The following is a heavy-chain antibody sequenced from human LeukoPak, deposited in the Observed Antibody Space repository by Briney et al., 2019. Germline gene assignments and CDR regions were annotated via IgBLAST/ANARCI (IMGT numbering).Heavy chain of an antibody. J-gene: IGHJ6*02. D-gene: IGHD4-23*01. Sequence: QPGGSLRLSCAASGFTVSSNYMSWVRQAPGKGLEWVSVIYSGGSTYYADSVKGRFTISRGNSKNTLYLQMNSLRAEDTAVYYCARDRIINGGNSGVSYYYYGMDVWGQGTTVTVSS. V-gene: IGHV3-66*01. CDR2: IYSGGST. CDR1: GFTVSSNY. CDR3: ARDRIINGGNSGVSYYYYGMDV.